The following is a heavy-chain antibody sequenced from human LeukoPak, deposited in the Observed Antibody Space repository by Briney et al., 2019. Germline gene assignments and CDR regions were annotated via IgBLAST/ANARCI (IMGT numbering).Heavy chain of an antibody. D-gene: IGHD3-22*01. V-gene: IGHV3-20*04. J-gene: IGHJ4*02. CDR2: INWNGGST. CDR3: ARGSGYGDY. CDR1: GFTFSLYW. Sequence: GGSLRLSCAASGFTFSLYWMSWVRQAPGKEVEWVSGINWNGGSTGYADSVKGRFTISRDNAKNSLYLQMNSLRAEDTALYYCARGSGYGDYWGQGTLVTVSS.